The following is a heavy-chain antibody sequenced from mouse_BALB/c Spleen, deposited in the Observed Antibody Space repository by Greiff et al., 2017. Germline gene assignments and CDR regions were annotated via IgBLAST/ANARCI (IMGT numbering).Heavy chain of an antibody. CDR3: ARWGYDGAMDY. CDR1: GFTFSSFG. J-gene: IGHJ4*01. CDR2: ISSGSSTI. V-gene: IGHV5-17*02. Sequence: EVHLVESGGGLVQPGGSRKLSCAASGFTFSSFGMHWVRQAPEKGLEWVAYISSGSSTIYYADTVKGRFTISRDNPKNTLFLQMTSLRSEDTAMYYCARWGYDGAMDYWGQGTSVTVSS. D-gene: IGHD2-2*01.